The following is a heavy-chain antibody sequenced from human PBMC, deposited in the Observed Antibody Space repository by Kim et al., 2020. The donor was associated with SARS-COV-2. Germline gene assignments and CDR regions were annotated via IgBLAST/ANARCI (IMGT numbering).Heavy chain of an antibody. Sequence: ASVKVSCKASGNTFSNYYIYWVRQAPGQGLEWMGIINPSDGGTHYAQKFQARVTMTRDTSTSTVYMDLSTLRSEDTAEYYCGRELGHCSGGSCYPGYYGMDVWGQGTTVTVSS. D-gene: IGHD2-15*01. J-gene: IGHJ6*02. CDR3: GRELGHCSGGSCYPGYYGMDV. V-gene: IGHV1-46*01. CDR1: GNTFSNYY. CDR2: INPSDGGT.